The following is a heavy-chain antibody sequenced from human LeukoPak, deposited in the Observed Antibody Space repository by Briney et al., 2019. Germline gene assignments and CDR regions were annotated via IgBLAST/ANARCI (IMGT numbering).Heavy chain of an antibody. Sequence: GGSLRLSCAASGFPFSSHWLSWFRQSPGKGLEWVAHINQDGSEKYYVDSAKGRFTISRDNARNSQYLQMNSLRAEDTAVYYCASGGGWVFNNWGQGTLVTVSS. CDR2: INQDGSEK. CDR3: ASGGGWVFNN. CDR1: GFPFSSHW. J-gene: IGHJ4*02. D-gene: IGHD6-19*01. V-gene: IGHV3-7*01.